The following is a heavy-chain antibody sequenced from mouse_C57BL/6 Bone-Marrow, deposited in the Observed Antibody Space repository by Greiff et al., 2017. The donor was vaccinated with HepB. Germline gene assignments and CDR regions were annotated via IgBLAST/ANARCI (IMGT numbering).Heavy chain of an antibody. D-gene: IGHD1-1*01. Sequence: EVQVVESGGGLVKPGGSLKLSCAASGFTFSSYAMSWVRQTPEKRLEWVATISDGGSYTYYPDNVKGRFTISRDNAKNNLYLQMSHLKSEDTAMYYCARDQDYYGSSHWYFDVGGTGTTVTVSS. J-gene: IGHJ1*03. CDR1: GFTFSSYA. V-gene: IGHV5-4*01. CDR2: ISDGGSYT. CDR3: ARDQDYYGSSHWYFDV.